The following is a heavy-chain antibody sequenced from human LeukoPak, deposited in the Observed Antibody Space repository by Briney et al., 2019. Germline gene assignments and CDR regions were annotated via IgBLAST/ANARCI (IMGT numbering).Heavy chain of an antibody. Sequence: GGSLRLSCAASGFTFSSYGMHWVRQAPGKGLEWVAVISYDGSNKYYADSVKGRFTISRDNSKNTLYLQMNSLRAEDTAVYYCAKDPFVAAAGCFDYWGQGTLDTVSS. CDR2: ISYDGSNK. J-gene: IGHJ4*02. CDR1: GFTFSSYG. CDR3: AKDPFVAAAGCFDY. V-gene: IGHV3-30*18. D-gene: IGHD6-13*01.